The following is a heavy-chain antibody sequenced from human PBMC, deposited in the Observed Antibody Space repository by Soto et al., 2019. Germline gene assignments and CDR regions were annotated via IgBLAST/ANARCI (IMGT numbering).Heavy chain of an antibody. D-gene: IGHD3-10*01. Sequence: QVHLVQSGAEVKKPGASVKVSCKGSGYAFTTYGITWVRQAPGQGLEWMGWISAHNGNTNYAQKLQGRVTVTRDTSKSTAYMELRSLRSDDTAVYYCARGRYGEYWGQGALVTVSS. CDR2: ISAHNGNT. CDR1: GYAFTTYG. CDR3: ARGRYGEY. V-gene: IGHV1-18*01. J-gene: IGHJ4*02.